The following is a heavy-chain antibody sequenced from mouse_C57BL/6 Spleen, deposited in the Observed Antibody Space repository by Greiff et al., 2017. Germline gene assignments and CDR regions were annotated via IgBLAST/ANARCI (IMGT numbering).Heavy chain of an antibody. Sequence: QVQLQQSGAELVKPGASVKISCKASGYAFSSYWMNWVKQRPGKGLEWIGQIYPGDGDTNYNGKFKGKATLTADKSSSTAYMQLSSLTSEDSAVYFCARSYGNYPYWYFEVWGTGTTVTVSS. CDR3: ARSYGNYPYWYFEV. V-gene: IGHV1-80*01. J-gene: IGHJ1*03. CDR2: IYPGDGDT. D-gene: IGHD2-1*01. CDR1: GYAFSSYW.